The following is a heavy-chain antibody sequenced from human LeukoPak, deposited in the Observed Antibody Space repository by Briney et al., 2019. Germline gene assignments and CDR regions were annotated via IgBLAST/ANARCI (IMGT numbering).Heavy chain of an antibody. CDR3: ARGPDY. CDR2: ISYDGSNK. CDR1: GFTFSSYA. V-gene: IGHV3-30-3*01. J-gene: IGHJ4*02. Sequence: GGSLRLSCAASGFTFSSYAMHWVRQAPGKGLEWVAVISYDGSNKYYADSVKGRFTISRDNSKNTLYLQVNSLRAEDTAVYYCARGPDYWGQGTLVTVSS.